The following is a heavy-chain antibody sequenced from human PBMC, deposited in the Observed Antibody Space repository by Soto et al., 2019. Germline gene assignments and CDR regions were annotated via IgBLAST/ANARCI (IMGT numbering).Heavy chain of an antibody. D-gene: IGHD3-3*01. CDR1: GDSIGTGAFY. J-gene: IGHJ6*02. V-gene: IGHV4-31*03. CDR2: VSVSGNA. Sequence: HLQESGPGLVAPSQTLSLRCIVSGDSIGTGAFYWTWIRQFPGKGLEWIGYVSVSGNAYYNPSLKSRVAMSIETSENQLSVRLLSVTAADAAVYFCARALGGVSSSGMDVWGQGTTVTVSS. CDR3: ARALGGVSSSGMDV.